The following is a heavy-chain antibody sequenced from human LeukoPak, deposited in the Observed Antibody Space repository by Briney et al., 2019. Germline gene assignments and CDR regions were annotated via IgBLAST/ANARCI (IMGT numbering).Heavy chain of an antibody. CDR2: ISYDGRDE. D-gene: IGHD1-26*01. CDR3: ARSPFSGTYADYFDS. J-gene: IGHJ4*02. CDR1: GFTLSSYA. Sequence: GGSLRLSCAASGFTLSSYAMHWLRQAPGKGLEWVALISYDGRDEYYADSVKGRFTISRDNSKNTLYVQMNSLRAEDTAVFYCARSPFSGTYADYFDSWGQGTLVTVSP. V-gene: IGHV3-30*04.